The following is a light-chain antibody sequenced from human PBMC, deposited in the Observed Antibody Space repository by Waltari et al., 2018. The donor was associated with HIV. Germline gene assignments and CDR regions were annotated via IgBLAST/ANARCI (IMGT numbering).Light chain of an antibody. V-gene: IGKV1-12*01. CDR1: QGISTW. CDR2: GAS. CDR3: QQTNSFPFT. J-gene: IGKJ5*01. Sequence: DIQMTQSPSSVSASVGDRANLTCRATQGISTWLAWYQQKSGKAPRLLISGASNLEPGVPSRFSGSGSGTSFSLTITSLQAEDFAIYYCQQTNSFPFTFGQGTRLQMK.